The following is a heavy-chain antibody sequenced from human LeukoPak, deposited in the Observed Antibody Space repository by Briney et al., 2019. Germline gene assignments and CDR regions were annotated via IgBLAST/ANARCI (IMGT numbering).Heavy chain of an antibody. CDR2: ISGSGSGGST. Sequence: PGGSLRLSCAASGFTFSSSAMSWVRQAPGKGLEWVSNISGSGSGGSTYYADSVKGRFTISRDNSKNTLYLQMNGLRAEDTAVYYCAKFRGYGGNNLFDYWGQGTLVTVSS. V-gene: IGHV3-23*01. CDR3: AKFRGYGGNNLFDY. CDR1: GFTFSSSA. D-gene: IGHD4-23*01. J-gene: IGHJ4*02.